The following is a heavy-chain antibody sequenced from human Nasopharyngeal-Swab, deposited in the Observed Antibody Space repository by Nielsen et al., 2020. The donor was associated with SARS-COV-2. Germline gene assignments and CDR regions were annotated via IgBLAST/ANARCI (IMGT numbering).Heavy chain of an antibody. Sequence: GGSLRLSCAASGFTFNSYGMHWVRQPPGKGLEWVALISYDGNDKSYGDSVKGRFTISRDNSKNTLYLQMNSLRAEDTAVYYCAKDEMIRGVIGGSYFDSWGQGTLVTVSS. CDR3: AKDEMIRGVIGGSYFDS. J-gene: IGHJ4*02. CDR2: ISYDGNDK. D-gene: IGHD3-10*01. CDR1: GFTFNSYG. V-gene: IGHV3-30*18.